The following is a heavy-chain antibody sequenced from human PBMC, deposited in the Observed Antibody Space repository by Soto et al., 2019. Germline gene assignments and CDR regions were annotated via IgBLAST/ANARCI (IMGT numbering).Heavy chain of an antibody. CDR2: IYYSGST. J-gene: IGHJ4*02. D-gene: IGHD2-15*01. CDR1: GGSISSSSYY. CDR3: ARHTPAISISDH. V-gene: IGHV4-39*01. Sequence: QLQLQESGPGLVKPSETLSLTCTVSGGSISSSSYYWGWIRQPPGKVLEWIGSIYYSGSTYYNPSLKSRVTISVDTSNNQFSLKLSSVTAADTAVYYCARHTPAISISDHWGQGTLVTVSS.